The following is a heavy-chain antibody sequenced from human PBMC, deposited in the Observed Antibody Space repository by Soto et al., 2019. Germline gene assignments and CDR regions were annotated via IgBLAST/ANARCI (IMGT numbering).Heavy chain of an antibody. V-gene: IGHV4-34*01. Sequence: SETLSLTCAVYGGSFSGYYWSWIRQPPGKGLEWIGEINHSGSTNYNPSLKSRLTISVDTSKNQFSLNLSSVTAADTAVYYCARLPRTTVHGTGADYWGQGTLVTVSS. J-gene: IGHJ4*02. CDR3: ARLPRTTVHGTGADY. D-gene: IGHD4-17*01. CDR2: INHSGST. CDR1: GGSFSGYY.